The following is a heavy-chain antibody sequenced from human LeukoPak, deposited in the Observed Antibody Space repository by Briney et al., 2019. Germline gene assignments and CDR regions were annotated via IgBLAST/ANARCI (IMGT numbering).Heavy chain of an antibody. CDR3: AIGTRLGVRNWFDP. CDR1: GGSISSGGYY. J-gene: IGHJ5*02. V-gene: IGHV4-31*03. CDR2: IYYSGST. Sequence: TSETLSLTCTVSGGSISSGGYYWSWIRQHPGKGLEWIGYIYYSGSTYYNPSLKSRVTISVDTSKNQFSLKLSSVTAADTAVYYCAIGTRLGVRNWFDPWGQGTLVTVSS. D-gene: IGHD2-8*01.